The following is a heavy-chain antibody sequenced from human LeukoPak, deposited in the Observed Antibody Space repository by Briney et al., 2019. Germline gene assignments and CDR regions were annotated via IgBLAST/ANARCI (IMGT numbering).Heavy chain of an antibody. D-gene: IGHD3-22*01. J-gene: IGHJ4*02. V-gene: IGHV3-11*01. Sequence: PGGSLRLSCAASGFTFSDYYMSWIRQAPGKGLEWVSYISSSGSTIYYADSVKGRFTISRDNAKNSLYLQMNSLRAEDTAVYYCARDAQNYYDSSGFDYWGQGTLVTVSS. CDR3: ARDAQNYYDSSGFDY. CDR2: ISSSGSTI. CDR1: GFTFSDYY.